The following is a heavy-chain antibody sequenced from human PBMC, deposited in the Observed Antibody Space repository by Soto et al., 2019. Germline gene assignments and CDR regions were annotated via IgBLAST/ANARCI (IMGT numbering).Heavy chain of an antibody. CDR2: ISYDGSNK. J-gene: IGHJ4*02. CDR1: GFTFSSYG. CDR3: AKGWFGERTLLDY. V-gene: IGHV3-30*18. D-gene: IGHD3-10*01. Sequence: QVQLVESGGGVVQPGRSLRLSCAASGFTFSSYGMHWVRQAPGKGLEWVAVISYDGSNKYYADSVKGRFTISRDNSKNTLYLQMNSLRAEDTAVYYCAKGWFGERTLLDYWGQGTLVTVSS.